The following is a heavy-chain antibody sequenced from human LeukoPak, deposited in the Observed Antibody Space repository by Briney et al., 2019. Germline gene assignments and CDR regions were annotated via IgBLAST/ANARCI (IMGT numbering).Heavy chain of an antibody. J-gene: IGHJ4*02. V-gene: IGHV1-69*13. CDR3: ARDLDYGDSYFDY. CDR1: EGTFSSYA. CDR2: INPIFGEA. Sequence: SVKVSCKASEGTFSSYAISWVRQAPGQGLEWMGGINPIFGEANYAQKFQGRVTITADESTSTACIALSSLRSEDTAVYYCARDLDYGDSYFDYWGQGTLVTVSS. D-gene: IGHD4-17*01.